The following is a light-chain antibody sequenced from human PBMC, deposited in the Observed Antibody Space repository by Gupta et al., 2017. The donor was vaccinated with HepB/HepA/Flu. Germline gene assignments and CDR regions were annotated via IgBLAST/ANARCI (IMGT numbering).Light chain of an antibody. CDR3: SSRTGGSTLDV. CDR2: DVN. Sequence: SALPQPASVSGSPVPSITISCTGTTSDVGGFDYVSWYQQHPGKVPQLMIYDVNKRPSEVSNRFSGSKSGNTASLTISGLQAEDEADYYCSSRTGGSTLDVFGTGTKVTVL. CDR1: TSDVGGFDY. V-gene: IGLV2-14*01. J-gene: IGLJ1*01.